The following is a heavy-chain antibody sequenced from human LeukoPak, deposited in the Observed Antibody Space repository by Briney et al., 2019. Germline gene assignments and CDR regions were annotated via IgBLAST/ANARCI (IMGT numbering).Heavy chain of an antibody. CDR2: IIPILGIA. CDR1: GGTFSSYA. V-gene: IGHV1-69*04. J-gene: IGHJ4*02. Sequence: GASVKVSCKASGGTFSSYAISWVRQAPGQGLEWMGRIIPILGIANYAQKFQGRVTITADKSTSTAYMELSSLRSEDTAVYYCARGVGGPLGGYVDYWGQGTLVTVSS. D-gene: IGHD7-27*01. CDR3: ARGVGGPLGGYVDY.